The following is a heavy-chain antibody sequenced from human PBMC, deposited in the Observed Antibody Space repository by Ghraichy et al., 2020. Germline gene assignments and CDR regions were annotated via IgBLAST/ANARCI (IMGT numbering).Heavy chain of an antibody. Sequence: LSLTCAASGFTFSNAWMSWVRQAPGKGLEWVGRIKSKTDGGTTDYAAPVKGRFTISRDDSKNTLYLQMNSLKTEDTAVYYCTTDIEWGQWLGNDAFDIWGQGTMVTVSS. D-gene: IGHD6-19*01. V-gene: IGHV3-15*01. CDR2: IKSKTDGGTT. CDR1: GFTFSNAW. CDR3: TTDIEWGQWLGNDAFDI. J-gene: IGHJ3*02.